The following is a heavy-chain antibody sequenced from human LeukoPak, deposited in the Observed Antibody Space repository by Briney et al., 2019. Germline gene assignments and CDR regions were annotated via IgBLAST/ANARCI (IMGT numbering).Heavy chain of an antibody. CDR1: GFTFSSYA. J-gene: IGHJ6*02. Sequence: PGGSLRLSCAASGFTFSSYAMSWVRQAPGKGLEWVSAISGSGGSTYYADSVKGRFTISRDNSKNTLYLQMNSLRAEDTAVYYCAKAAVAMADRYYYYGMDVWGQGTTVTVSS. CDR3: AKAAVAMADRYYYYGMDV. CDR2: ISGSGGST. V-gene: IGHV3-23*01. D-gene: IGHD6-19*01.